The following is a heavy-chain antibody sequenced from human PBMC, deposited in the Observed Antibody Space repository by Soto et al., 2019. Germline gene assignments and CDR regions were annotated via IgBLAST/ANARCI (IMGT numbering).Heavy chain of an antibody. CDR1: GGSLNSYY. V-gene: IGHV4-59*01. J-gene: IGHJ4*02. CDR2: IYYSGST. D-gene: IGHD5-18*01. Sequence: SETLSLTCTVSGGSLNSYYWSWIRQPPGKGLEWIGYIYYSGSTNYNPSLKSRVTISVDTSKNRLKNRFSLKLSSVTAADTAVYYCARGPVDTTRHDKYYFDYWGQGALVTVSS. CDR3: ARGPVDTTRHDKYYFDY.